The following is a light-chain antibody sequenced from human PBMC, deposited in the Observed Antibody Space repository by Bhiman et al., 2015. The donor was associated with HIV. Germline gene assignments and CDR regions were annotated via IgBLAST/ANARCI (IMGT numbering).Light chain of an antibody. CDR1: SSDVGDYNY. CDR3: SSYASSSTLV. Sequence: QSALTQPASASGSPGQSITISCTGTSSDVGDYNYVSWYQQHPGKAPKVMIYDVSKRPSGVSNRFSGSKSANTASLTISGLQAEDEADYYCSSYASSSTLVFGGGTQLTVL. J-gene: IGLJ2*01. V-gene: IGLV2-14*01. CDR2: DVS.